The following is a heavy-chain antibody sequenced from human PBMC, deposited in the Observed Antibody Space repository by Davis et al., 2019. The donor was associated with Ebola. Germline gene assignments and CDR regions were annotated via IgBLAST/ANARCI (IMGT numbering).Heavy chain of an antibody. D-gene: IGHD2-2*02. CDR1: GGSFSGYY. Sequence: SETLSLTCAVYGGSFSGYYWSWIRQPPGKGLEWIGEINHSGSTNYNPSLKSRVTISVDTSKNQFSLKLSSVTAADTAVYYCARLDYIVVVPAAILRVYGMDVWGQGTTVTVSS. V-gene: IGHV4-34*01. CDR2: INHSGST. J-gene: IGHJ6*02. CDR3: ARLDYIVVVPAAILRVYGMDV.